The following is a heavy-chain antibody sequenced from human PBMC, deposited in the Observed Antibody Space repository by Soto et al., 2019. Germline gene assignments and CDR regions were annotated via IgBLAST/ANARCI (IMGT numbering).Heavy chain of an antibody. CDR2: ISSSSSTI. CDR1: GFTFSSYS. CDR3: ARDGYSYDFDY. D-gene: IGHD5-18*01. Sequence: EVQLVESGGGLVQPGGSLRLSCADSGFTFSSYSMNWVRQAPGKGLEWVSYISSSSSTIYYADSVKGRFTISRDNAKNSLYLQMNSLRAEDTAVYYCARDGYSYDFDYWGQGTLVTVSS. J-gene: IGHJ4*02. V-gene: IGHV3-48*01.